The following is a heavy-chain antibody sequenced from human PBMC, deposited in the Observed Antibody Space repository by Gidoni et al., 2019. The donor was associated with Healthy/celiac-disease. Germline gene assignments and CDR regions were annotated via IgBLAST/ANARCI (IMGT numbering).Heavy chain of an antibody. V-gene: IGHV1-18*04. CDR2: ISAYNGNT. CDR1: GYTFTSYG. D-gene: IGHD3-3*01. Sequence: QVQLVQSGAEVKKPGASVTVSCKTSGYTFTSYGISWVRQAPGQGLEWMGWISAYNGNTNYAQKLQGRVTMTTDTSTSTAYMELRSLRSDDTAVYYCARDQPGVFGVVIENPYYYYGMDVWGQGTTVTVSS. CDR3: ARDQPGVFGVVIENPYYYYGMDV. J-gene: IGHJ6*02.